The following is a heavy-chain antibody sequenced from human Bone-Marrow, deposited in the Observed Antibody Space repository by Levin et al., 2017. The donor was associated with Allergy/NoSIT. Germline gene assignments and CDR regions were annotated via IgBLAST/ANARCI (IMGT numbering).Heavy chain of an antibody. CDR3: VRGYCGADCYSIPFDY. D-gene: IGHD2-21*02. V-gene: IGHV3-74*01. J-gene: IGHJ4*02. Sequence: PGGSLRLSCVASGFTFSDYWMQWVRQAPGQGLVWVSRIKSDGTWTNYADSVKGRFTISRDNANNTVYLQMNSLRAEDTAVYFCVRGYCGADCYSIPFDYWGQGALVTVSS. CDR1: GFTFSDYW. CDR2: IKSDGTWT.